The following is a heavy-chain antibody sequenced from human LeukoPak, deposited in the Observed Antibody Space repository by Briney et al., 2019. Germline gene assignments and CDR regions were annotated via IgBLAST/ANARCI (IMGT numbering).Heavy chain of an antibody. J-gene: IGHJ4*02. Sequence: GGSLRLSCAASGFTFSSYAMSWVRQAPGKGLEWVSAISSTGVNTYYADSVKGRFTISRDNSKNTLYLQMNSLRAEDTAIYYCAKDIVVVPAAIGAVATIGDYWGQGALVTVSS. V-gene: IGHV3-23*01. CDR3: AKDIVVVPAAIGAVATIGDY. D-gene: IGHD2-2*02. CDR2: ISSTGVNT. CDR1: GFTFSSYA.